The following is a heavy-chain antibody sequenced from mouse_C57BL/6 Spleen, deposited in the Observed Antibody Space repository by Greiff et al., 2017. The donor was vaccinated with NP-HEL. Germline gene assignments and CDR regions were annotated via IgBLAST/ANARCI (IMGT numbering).Heavy chain of an antibody. CDR3: ARGGGSSYVGAMDY. CDR2: ISYDGSN. D-gene: IGHD1-1*01. CDR1: GYSITSGYY. Sequence: DVQLQESGPGLVKPSQSLSLTCSVTGYSITSGYYWNWIRQFPGNKLEWMGYISYDGSNNYNPSLKNRISITRDTSKNQFFLKLNSVTTEDTATYYCARGGGSSYVGAMDYWGQGTSVTVSS. V-gene: IGHV3-6*01. J-gene: IGHJ4*01.